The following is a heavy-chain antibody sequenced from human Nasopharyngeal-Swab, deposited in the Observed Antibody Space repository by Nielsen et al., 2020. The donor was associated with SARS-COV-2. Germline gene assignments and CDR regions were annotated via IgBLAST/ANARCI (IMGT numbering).Heavy chain of an antibody. CDR3: AGILGPPYYYYYGMDV. J-gene: IGHJ6*02. V-gene: IGHV4-30-2*02. Sequence: SETLSLTCAVSGGSISSGGYSWSWIRQPPGKGLEWIGYIYHSGSTYYNPSLKSRVTISVDRSKNQFSLKLSSVTAADTAVYYCAGILGPPYYYYYGMDVWGQGTTVTVSS. CDR1: GGSISSGGYS. D-gene: IGHD1-14*01. CDR2: IYHSGST.